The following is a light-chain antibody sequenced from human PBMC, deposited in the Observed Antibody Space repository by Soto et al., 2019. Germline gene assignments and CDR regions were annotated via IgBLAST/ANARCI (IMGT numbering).Light chain of an antibody. CDR1: SSDVGGYNY. J-gene: IGLJ3*02. Sequence: QSALTQPASVSGSPGQSITISCTGTSSDVGGYNYVSWYQQHPGKAPKLMIYEVSNRPSGVSNRFSGSKSGNTASLTISGLQAEDEADYYCSSYTSGGTWVFGGGTQLTVL. CDR2: EVS. CDR3: SSYTSGGTWV. V-gene: IGLV2-14*01.